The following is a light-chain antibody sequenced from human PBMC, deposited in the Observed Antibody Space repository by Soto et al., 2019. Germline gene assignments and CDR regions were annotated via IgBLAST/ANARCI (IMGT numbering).Light chain of an antibody. CDR3: QTWGTDILV. V-gene: IGLV4-69*01. Sequence: QAVVTQSPSASASLGASVNLTCTLSSGHSRYAIAWHQQQPEKGPRYLLKVNSDGSHRNGDGIPDRFSGSRSGAELYLTISSLQSEDEGDYYCQTWGTDILVFGGGTKLTVL. CDR1: SGHSRYA. J-gene: IGLJ2*01. CDR2: VNSDGSH.